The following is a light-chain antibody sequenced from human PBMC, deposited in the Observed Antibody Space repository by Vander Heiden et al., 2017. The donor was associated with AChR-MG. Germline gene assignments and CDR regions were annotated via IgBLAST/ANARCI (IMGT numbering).Light chain of an antibody. CDR2: RNK. CDR3: AAWDDSLSGLV. V-gene: IGLV1-47*01. CDR1: SSNIGSNY. J-gene: IGLJ3*02. Sequence: QSVLTQPPSASGTPGQRVTISCSGSSSNIGSNYVYWYQQLPGTAPKLLIDRNKQRPSGVPDRFSGSKSGTSASLAIGGLRSEDEADYYCAAWDDSLSGLVFGGGTKLTVL.